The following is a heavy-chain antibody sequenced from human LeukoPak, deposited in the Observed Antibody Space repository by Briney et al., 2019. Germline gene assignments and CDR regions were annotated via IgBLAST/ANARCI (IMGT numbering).Heavy chain of an antibody. CDR1: GFTFSNYG. D-gene: IGHD5-18*01. CDR2: ISYDGSNK. Sequence: GGSLRLSCAASGFTFSNYGMHWVRQAPGKGLEWVAVISYDGSNKYYTDSVKGRFTISRDNSKNTLFLQMNSLRAEDTAVYYCARGYSYAGDYYYYMDVWGKGTTVTVSS. J-gene: IGHJ6*03. CDR3: ARGYSYAGDYYYYMDV. V-gene: IGHV3-30*03.